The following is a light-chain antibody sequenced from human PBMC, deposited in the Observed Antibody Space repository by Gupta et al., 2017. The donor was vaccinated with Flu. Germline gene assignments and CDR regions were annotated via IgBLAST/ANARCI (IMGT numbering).Light chain of an antibody. J-gene: IGKJ1*01. CDR3: MQGEHWHWA. CDR2: QVS. V-gene: IGKV2-30*01. Sequence: VVMTQFLLSVPVTLGQPASIYCRSTQGLVYSDGNTYLHWFQQRPGQSPRRLIYQVSYRDSGVPDRFSGSGSGTDFTLKISRVEAEDVGIYFCMQGEHWHWAFGQGTTVEIK. CDR1: QGLVYSDGNTY.